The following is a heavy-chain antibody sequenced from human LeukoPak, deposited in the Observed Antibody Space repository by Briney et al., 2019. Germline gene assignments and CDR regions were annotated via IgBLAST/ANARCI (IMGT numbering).Heavy chain of an antibody. CDR2: INHSGST. Sequence: SETLSLTCAVYGGSFSGYYWSWIRQPPGKGLEWIGEINHSGSTNYNPSLKSRVTISVDTSKNQFSLKLSSVTAADTAVYYCARLRIAARPGGNYYYMDVWGKGTTVTVSS. V-gene: IGHV4-34*01. CDR3: ARLRIAARPGGNYYYMDV. CDR1: GGSFSGYY. D-gene: IGHD6-6*01. J-gene: IGHJ6*03.